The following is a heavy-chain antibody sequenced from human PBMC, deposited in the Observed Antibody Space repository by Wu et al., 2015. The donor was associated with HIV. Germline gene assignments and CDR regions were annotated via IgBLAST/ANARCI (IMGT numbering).Heavy chain of an antibody. CDR2: IAAYSGNT. CDR3: PSGLYYYMDV. Sequence: QAQLVQSAGEMKKPGASVRVSCKASGYNFASYGINWVRQTPGQGLEWMGWIAAYSGNTNQTRGRLTLTTDTSTNTAYMDLRNLRSDDSGIETPPSGLYYYMDVVGQEGPRSSS. D-gene: IGHD5-24*01. V-gene: IGHV1-18*01. J-gene: IGHJ6*03. CDR1: GYNFASYG.